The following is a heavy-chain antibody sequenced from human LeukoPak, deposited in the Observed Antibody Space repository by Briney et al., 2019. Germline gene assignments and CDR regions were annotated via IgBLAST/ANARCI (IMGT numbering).Heavy chain of an antibody. D-gene: IGHD1-26*01. J-gene: IGHJ4*02. Sequence: AQSVKGRFTISRDNARKSFYLQMTSLRPEDTAVYYCIRGKKRDMGGEEVMGGAPYDFWGQGTLVTVSS. V-gene: IGHV3-11*06. CDR3: IRGKKRDMGGEEVMGGAPYDF.